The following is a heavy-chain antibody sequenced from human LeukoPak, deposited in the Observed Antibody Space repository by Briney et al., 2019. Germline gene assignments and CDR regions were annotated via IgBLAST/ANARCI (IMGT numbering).Heavy chain of an antibody. J-gene: IGHJ4*02. V-gene: IGHV3-7*04. CDR1: GFTFSTYW. Sequence: GGSLRLSCAASGFTFSTYWMTWVRQAPGKGLERVANIKEDGSEKYYVDSVKGRFTISRDNAENSLYLQVNSLRAEDTAVYYCARVTYPWYFDYWGQGTLVTVSS. CDR3: ARVTYPWYFDY. D-gene: IGHD2-2*02. CDR2: IKEDGSEK.